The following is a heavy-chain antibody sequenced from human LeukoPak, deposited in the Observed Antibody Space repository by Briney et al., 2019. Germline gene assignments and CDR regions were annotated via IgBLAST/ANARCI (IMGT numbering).Heavy chain of an antibody. CDR2: IWYDGSNK. D-gene: IGHD5-12*01. CDR3: AKAGRGYLDY. Sequence: SGGSLRLSCAAPGFTFSSYGMHWVRQAPGKGLEWVAVIWYDGSNKYYADSVKGRFTISRDNSKNTLYLQMNSLRAEDTAVYYCAKAGRGYLDYWGQGTLVTVSS. J-gene: IGHJ4*02. V-gene: IGHV3-33*06. CDR1: GFTFSSYG.